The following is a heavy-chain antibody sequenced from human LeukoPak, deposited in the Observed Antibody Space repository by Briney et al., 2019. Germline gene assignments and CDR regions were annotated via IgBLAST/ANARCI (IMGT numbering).Heavy chain of an antibody. D-gene: IGHD1-26*01. J-gene: IGHJ3*02. V-gene: IGHV3-21*01. CDR2: ISSSSSYI. CDR3: ARSGSGESKDAFDI. CDR1: GFTFSSYS. Sequence: PGGSLRLSCAASGFTFSSYSMNWVRQAPGKGLEWVSYISSSSSYIYYADSVKGRFTISRDNAKNSLYLQMNSLRAEDTAVYYCARSGSGESKDAFDIWGQGTMVTVSS.